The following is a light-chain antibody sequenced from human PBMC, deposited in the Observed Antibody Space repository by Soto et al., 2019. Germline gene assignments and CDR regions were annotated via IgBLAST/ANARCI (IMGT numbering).Light chain of an antibody. CDR2: DVI. J-gene: IGLJ1*01. CDR3: SSYTSSSKDV. Sequence: QSALTQPASVSGSPGQSITISCTGTSSDVGGYNYVSWYQQHPGKAPKLMIYDVINRPSGVSNRFSGSKSGNTASLTISGLQAEDEADYYCSSYTSSSKDVFGTGTKLTVL. CDR1: SSDVGGYNY. V-gene: IGLV2-14*01.